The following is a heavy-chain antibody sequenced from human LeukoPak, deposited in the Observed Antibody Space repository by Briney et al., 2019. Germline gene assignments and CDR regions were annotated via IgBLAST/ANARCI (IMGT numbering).Heavy chain of an antibody. CDR2: IKQDGSEK. CDR1: GFTFGDTW. D-gene: IGHD3/OR15-3a*01. Sequence: GGSLRLSCAASGFTFGDTWMNWVRQVPGQGLEWVANIKQDGSEKFYVASVKGRFTISRDNGKSSLYLQMNSLRAVDTALYYCATSYDMGWLIGYWGQGTLVTVSS. V-gene: IGHV3-7*03. J-gene: IGHJ4*02. CDR3: ATSYDMGWLIGY.